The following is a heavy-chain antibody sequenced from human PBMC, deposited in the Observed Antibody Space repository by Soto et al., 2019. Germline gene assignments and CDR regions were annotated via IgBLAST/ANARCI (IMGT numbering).Heavy chain of an antibody. Sequence: EVQLVDSGGGLVKPGGSLRLSCAASGFIFTSYSMNWVRQAPGKGLEWVSSISSSSSYIYYADSVKGRFTISRDNAKNSLYLQMSSLRAEDTAVYYCARDSGSSSDYYGMDVWGQGTTVTVFS. V-gene: IGHV3-21*02. D-gene: IGHD6-13*01. J-gene: IGHJ6*02. CDR3: ARDSGSSSDYYGMDV. CDR1: GFIFTSYS. CDR2: ISSSSSYI.